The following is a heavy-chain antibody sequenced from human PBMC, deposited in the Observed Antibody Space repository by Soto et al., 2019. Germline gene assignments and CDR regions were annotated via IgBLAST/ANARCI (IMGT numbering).Heavy chain of an antibody. CDR1: GGSISSSAYY. Sequence: SETLSLTCTVSGGSISSSAYYWGWIRQPPGKGLEWIGSIYYSGSTYYNPSLKSRVTISVDTSKNQFSLKLSSVTAADTAVYYFARLSSGSGVNHYHQAFGGKGTTDPASS. CDR2: IYYSGST. D-gene: IGHD3-10*01. CDR3: ARLSSGSGVNHYHQAF. V-gene: IGHV4-39*01. J-gene: IGHJ6*04.